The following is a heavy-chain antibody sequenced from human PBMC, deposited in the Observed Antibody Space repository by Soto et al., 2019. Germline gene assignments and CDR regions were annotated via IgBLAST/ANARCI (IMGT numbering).Heavy chain of an antibody. J-gene: IGHJ6*02. D-gene: IGHD2-2*01. V-gene: IGHV5-51*01. CDR3: ARRKYQLVWAGYGLEV. CDR1: GYSFTSYW. Sequence: GESLKISCKGSGYSFTSYWIGWVRQMPGKGLEWMGIIYPGDSDTRYSPSFQGQVTISADKSISTAYLQWSSLKASDTAMYYCARRKYQLVWAGYGLEVWGQGLSLTVSS. CDR2: IYPGDSDT.